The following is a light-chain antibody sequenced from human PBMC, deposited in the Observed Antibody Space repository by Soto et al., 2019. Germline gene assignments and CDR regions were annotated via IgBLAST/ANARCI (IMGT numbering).Light chain of an antibody. Sequence: DIQMTPSPSAMSASVGDRVTITCRASQDSTNYLVWFQQKPGKVPQRLINEASTLHTGVPSRFSGGGSGTQFTLTIRCLRAEDFATYYCLQKSEFPWTVGQGTKVEIK. CDR1: QDSTNY. CDR3: LQKSEFPWT. J-gene: IGKJ1*01. CDR2: EAS. V-gene: IGKV1-17*03.